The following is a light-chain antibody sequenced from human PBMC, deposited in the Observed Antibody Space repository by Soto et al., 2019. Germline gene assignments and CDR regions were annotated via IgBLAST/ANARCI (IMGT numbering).Light chain of an antibody. CDR3: QQYYDWPLT. J-gene: IGKJ4*01. CDR2: GAS. Sequence: IVLTQSPDTLSLSPGERATLSCRASQSVSSSFLAWYQQKPGQAPRLLIYGASTRATGIPARFSGSGSGTDLTLTISSLQSEDFAVYYCQQYYDWPLTFGGGTKVDIK. CDR1: QSVSSSF. V-gene: IGKV3D-7*01.